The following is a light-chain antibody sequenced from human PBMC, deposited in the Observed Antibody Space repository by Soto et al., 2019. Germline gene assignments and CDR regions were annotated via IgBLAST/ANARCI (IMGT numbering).Light chain of an antibody. V-gene: IGLV1-47*01. CDR2: RNN. CDR1: TSNIGSNY. CDR3: ATWDDSLNGFYV. Sequence: QSVLPQPPSASGTPGQGFTISCSGSTSNIGSNYVYWYQQLPGTAPKLLIYRNNQRPSGVPDRFSGSKSGTSASLAISGLRSDDEADYFCATWDDSLNGFYVFGTGTKVTVL. J-gene: IGLJ1*01.